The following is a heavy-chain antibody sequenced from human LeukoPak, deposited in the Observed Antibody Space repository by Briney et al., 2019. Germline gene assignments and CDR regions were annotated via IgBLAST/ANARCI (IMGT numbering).Heavy chain of an antibody. Sequence: GGSLRLSCAASGFTFSSYWMHWVRQAPGKGLVWVSLINNDGSTNYADSVKGRFTISRDNAKSTLFLQMNSLRPEDMAVYFCVMGRAYNYWGRGTMVTVSS. CDR2: INNDGST. CDR1: GFTFSSYW. CDR3: VMGRAYNY. D-gene: IGHD5-18*01. V-gene: IGHV3-74*01. J-gene: IGHJ4*03.